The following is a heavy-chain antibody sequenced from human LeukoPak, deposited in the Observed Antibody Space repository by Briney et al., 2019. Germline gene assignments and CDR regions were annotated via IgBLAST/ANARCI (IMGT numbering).Heavy chain of an antibody. Sequence: ASVKVSCKASGYTFTSYDINWVRQATGQGLEWMGWMNPNSGNTGYAQKFQGRVTITRNTSISTAYMELSSLRSEDTAVYYCARGPSRYCSSTSCSTGDDYWGQGTLVTVSS. V-gene: IGHV1-8*03. CDR3: ARGPSRYCSSTSCSTGDDY. D-gene: IGHD2-2*01. J-gene: IGHJ4*02. CDR2: MNPNSGNT. CDR1: GYTFTSYD.